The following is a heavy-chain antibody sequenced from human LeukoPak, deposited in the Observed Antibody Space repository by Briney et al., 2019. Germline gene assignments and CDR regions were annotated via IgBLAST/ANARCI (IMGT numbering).Heavy chain of an antibody. J-gene: IGHJ6*03. CDR2: ISGSGGST. Sequence: GGSLRLSCAASGFTFSSYSMNWVRQAPGKGLEWVSAISGSGGSTYYADSVKGRFTISRDNSKNTLYLQMNSLRAEDTAVYYCAKAQGGGYYYYYYMDVWGKGTTVTVSS. D-gene: IGHD3-16*01. V-gene: IGHV3-23*01. CDR1: GFTFSSYS. CDR3: AKAQGGGYYYYYYMDV.